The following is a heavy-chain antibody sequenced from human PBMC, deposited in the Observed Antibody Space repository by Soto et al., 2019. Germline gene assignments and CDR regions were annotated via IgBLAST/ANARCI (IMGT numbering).Heavy chain of an antibody. CDR2: IIPIFGTA. D-gene: IGHD6-19*01. J-gene: IGHJ3*02. V-gene: IGHV1-69*06. CDR3: ARRAYSSGWNDAFDI. Sequence: SVQVSCKASGGTFSSYAISWVRPDPVQGLEWMGGIIPIFGTANYAQKFQGRVTITADKSTSTAYMELSSLKASDTAMYYCARRAYSSGWNDAFDIWGQGTMVTVSS. CDR1: GGTFSSYA.